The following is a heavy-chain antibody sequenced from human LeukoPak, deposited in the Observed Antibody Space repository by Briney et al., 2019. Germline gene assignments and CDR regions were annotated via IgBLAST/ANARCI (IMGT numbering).Heavy chain of an antibody. V-gene: IGHV3-7*01. CDR2: IKQDGSEK. CDR1: GFTFSSYW. Sequence: PGGSLRLSCAASGFTFSSYWMSWVRQAPGKGLEWVANIKQDGSEKYYVDSVKGRFTISRDNAKNSLYLQMNSLRAEDTAVYYCARVADPEWELSFGYWGQGTLVTASS. CDR3: ARVADPEWELSFGY. D-gene: IGHD1-26*01. J-gene: IGHJ4*02.